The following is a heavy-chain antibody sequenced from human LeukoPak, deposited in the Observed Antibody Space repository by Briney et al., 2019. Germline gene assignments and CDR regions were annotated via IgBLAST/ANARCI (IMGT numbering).Heavy chain of an antibody. V-gene: IGHV4-61*02. J-gene: IGHJ6*03. CDR1: GGSISSGSYY. Sequence: PSETLSLTCTVSGGSISSGSYYWSWIRQPAGKGLEWIGRIYTSGSTNYNPSLKSRVTISVDTSKNQFSLKLSSVTAADTAVYYCARGGYDFWSGSQPYMDVWSKGTTVTVSS. D-gene: IGHD3-3*01. CDR3: ARGGYDFWSGSQPYMDV. CDR2: IYTSGST.